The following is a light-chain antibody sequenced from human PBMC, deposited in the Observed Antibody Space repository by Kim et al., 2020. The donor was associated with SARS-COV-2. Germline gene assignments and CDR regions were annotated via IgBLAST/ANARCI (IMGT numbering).Light chain of an antibody. V-gene: IGLV3-21*04. Sequence: SYELTQPPSVSVAPGKTARITCGGNNIGSKSVHWYQQKPGQAPLVVIYYDTDRPSGIPERFSGSNSGNTATLTISRVEAGDEADYFCQVWDSSSDHHVVFGGGTKLTVL. J-gene: IGLJ2*01. CDR2: YDT. CDR3: QVWDSSSDHHVV. CDR1: NIGSKS.